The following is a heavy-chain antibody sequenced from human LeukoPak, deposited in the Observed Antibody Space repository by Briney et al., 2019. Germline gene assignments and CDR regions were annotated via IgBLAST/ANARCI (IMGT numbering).Heavy chain of an antibody. D-gene: IGHD4-11*01. V-gene: IGHV3-23*01. Sequence: GGSLRLSCAASGFTFSNYAMGWVRQAPGRGLDWVSSISYVGGATYHADSVKGRFTISRDDSKNTLYLQMHSLRAEDTAIYYCAKGYRDDYIAFDMWGQGTVVTVS. J-gene: IGHJ3*02. CDR2: ISYVGGAT. CDR1: GFTFSNYA. CDR3: AKGYRDDYIAFDM.